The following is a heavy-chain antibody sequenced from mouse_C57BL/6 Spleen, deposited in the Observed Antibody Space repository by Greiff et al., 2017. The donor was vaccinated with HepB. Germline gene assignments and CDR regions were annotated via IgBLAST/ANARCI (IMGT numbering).Heavy chain of an antibody. CDR1: GYTFTDYN. CDR2: INPNNGGT. D-gene: IGHD1-1*01. Sequence: VQLQQSGPELVKPGASVKIPCKASGYTFTDYNMDWVKQSHGKSLEWIGDINPNNGGTIYNQKFKGKATLTVDKSSSTAYMELRSLTSEDTAVYYCARPLITTVVATNWYFDVWGTGTTVTVSS. CDR3: ARPLITTVVATNWYFDV. V-gene: IGHV1-18*01. J-gene: IGHJ1*03.